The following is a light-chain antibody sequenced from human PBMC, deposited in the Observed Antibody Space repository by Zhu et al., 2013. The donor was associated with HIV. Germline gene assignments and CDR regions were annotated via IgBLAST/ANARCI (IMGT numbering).Light chain of an antibody. J-gene: IGKJ4*01. CDR3: QQSYNTLALT. V-gene: IGKV1-39*01. Sequence: DIQMTQSPSSLSASVGDRVTITCRASQSISSYLNWYQQKPGKAPKLLIYAASSLQSGVPSRFSGGGSGTEFTFTISSLQPEDSAIYYCQQSYNTLALTFGGGTKVEI. CDR1: QSISSY. CDR2: AAS.